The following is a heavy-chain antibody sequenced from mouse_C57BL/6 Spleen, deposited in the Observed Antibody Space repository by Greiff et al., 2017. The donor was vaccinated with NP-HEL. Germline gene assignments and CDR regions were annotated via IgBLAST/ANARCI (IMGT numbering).Heavy chain of an antibody. Sequence: VQLKESGPELVKPGASVKIPCKASGYTFTDYNMDWVKQSHGKSLEWIGDINPNNGGTIYNQKFKGKATLTVDKSSSTAYMELRSLTSEDTAVYYCARGGKISYYFDYWGQGTTLTVSS. CDR2: INPNNGGT. CDR3: ARGGKISYYFDY. J-gene: IGHJ2*01. D-gene: IGHD2-1*01. V-gene: IGHV1-18*01. CDR1: GYTFTDYN.